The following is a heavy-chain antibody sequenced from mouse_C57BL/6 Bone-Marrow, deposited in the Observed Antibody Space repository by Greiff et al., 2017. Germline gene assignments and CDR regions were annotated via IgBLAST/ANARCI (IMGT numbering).Heavy chain of an antibody. CDR3: ARGGGSSYWYAMDY. Sequence: QVQLQQSGAELVRPGTSVKVSCKASGYAFTNYLIEWVKQRPGQGLEWIGVINPGSGGTNYNEKFKGKATLTADKSSSTAYMQLSSLTSEDSAVYFCARGGGSSYWYAMDYWGQGTSVTVSS. J-gene: IGHJ4*01. D-gene: IGHD1-1*01. CDR2: INPGSGGT. V-gene: IGHV1-54*01. CDR1: GYAFTNYL.